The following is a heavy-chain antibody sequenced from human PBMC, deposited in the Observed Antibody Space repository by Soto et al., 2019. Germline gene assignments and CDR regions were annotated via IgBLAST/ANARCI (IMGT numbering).Heavy chain of an antibody. CDR1: GASARTGGYY. V-gene: IGHV4-31*03. J-gene: IGHJ4*02. D-gene: IGHD4-4*01. Sequence: TLSFTCTVSGASARTGGYYWTWIRQYAGRGLEWLGYIYHRGSTFYSPSLKSRLTISLDTSKNTLYLQMNSLRPEDTALYYCARDKGYRSLDYWGRGTLVTVSS. CDR3: ARDKGYRSLDY. CDR2: IYHRGST.